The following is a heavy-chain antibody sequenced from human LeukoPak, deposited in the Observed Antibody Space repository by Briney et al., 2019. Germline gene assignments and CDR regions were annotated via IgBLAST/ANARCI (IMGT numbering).Heavy chain of an antibody. D-gene: IGHD3-22*01. CDR1: GFTFSSYS. CDR3: ARDHLAYYYDSSGYSAEYFQH. J-gene: IGHJ1*01. Sequence: PGGSLRLSCAASGFTFSSYSMSWVRQAPGKGLEWVSYISSSSSTIYYADSVKGRFTISRDNAKNSLYLQMNSLRAEDTAVYYCARDHLAYYYDSSGYSAEYFQHWGQGTLVTVSS. CDR2: ISSSSSTI. V-gene: IGHV3-48*01.